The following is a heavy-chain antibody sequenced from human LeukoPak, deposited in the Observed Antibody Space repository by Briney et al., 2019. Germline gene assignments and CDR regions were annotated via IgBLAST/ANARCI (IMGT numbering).Heavy chain of an antibody. J-gene: IGHJ6*02. V-gene: IGHV1-69*17. D-gene: IGHD2-15*01. Sequence: SVKVSCKASGGTFISYAISWVRQAPGQGLEWMGRIIPIFGIANYAQKFQGRVTINADKSTSTAYMELSSLRSEDTAVYYCASRYCSGGSCYSELYGMDVWGQGTTVTVSS. CDR2: IIPIFGIA. CDR3: ASRYCSGGSCYSELYGMDV. CDR1: GGTFISYA.